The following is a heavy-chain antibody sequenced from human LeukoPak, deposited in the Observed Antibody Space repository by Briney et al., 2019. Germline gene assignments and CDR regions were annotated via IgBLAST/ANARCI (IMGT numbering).Heavy chain of an antibody. J-gene: IGHJ4*02. CDR3: AIFQGTYGDNDNDY. CDR1: GGTFRSYA. CDR2: IIPMVNTP. V-gene: IGHV1-69*13. Sequence: SVTVSCKASGGTFRSYAINWVRLAPGKGLEWMGGIIPMVNTPKYAQKFQGRVTITADESTSTGYMEVSSLRSEDTAVYYCAIFQGTYGDNDNDYWGQGTLVTVSS. D-gene: IGHD4-17*01.